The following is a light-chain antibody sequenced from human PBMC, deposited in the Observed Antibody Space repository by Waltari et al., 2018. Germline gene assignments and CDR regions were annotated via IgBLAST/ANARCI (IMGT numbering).Light chain of an antibody. Sequence: EIVLTQSPGTLSLSPGDRATLSCRASQTVSTIALSWYQQKPGQAPRVLIYSTYIRATGIPDRFSGSGSGTDFTLTINRLAPEDFAMYYCQQYDGIVVTFGGGTKVEI. CDR1: QTVSTIA. CDR2: STY. CDR3: QQYDGIVVT. J-gene: IGKJ4*01. V-gene: IGKV3-20*01.